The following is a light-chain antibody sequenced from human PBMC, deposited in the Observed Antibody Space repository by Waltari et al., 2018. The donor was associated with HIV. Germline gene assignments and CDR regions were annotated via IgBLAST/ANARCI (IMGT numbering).Light chain of an antibody. V-gene: IGLV2-14*03. CDR2: GVS. CDR1: TTDIGGYNY. CDR3: CSYTKLTTHYVL. Sequence: QSALTQPASVSGSPGQSITISCNGTTTDIGGYNYVSWYQRHPEKAPKLILCGVSNRPSGISSRFSGSKSGNTASLTISGLQTEDEADYYCCSYTKLTTHYVLFGGGTKLTVL. J-gene: IGLJ2*01.